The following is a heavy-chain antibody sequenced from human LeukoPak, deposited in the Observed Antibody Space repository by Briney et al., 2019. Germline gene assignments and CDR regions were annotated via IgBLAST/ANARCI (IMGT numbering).Heavy chain of an antibody. Sequence: SETLSLTCTVSGGSISSYYWSWIRQPPGKGLEWIGEINHSGSTNYNPSLKSRVTISVDTSKNQFSLKLSSVTAADPAVYYCARYGFWSGYWIPRYGMDVWGQGTTVTVSS. CDR1: GGSISSYY. CDR3: ARYGFWSGYWIPRYGMDV. J-gene: IGHJ6*02. V-gene: IGHV4-34*01. CDR2: INHSGST. D-gene: IGHD3-3*01.